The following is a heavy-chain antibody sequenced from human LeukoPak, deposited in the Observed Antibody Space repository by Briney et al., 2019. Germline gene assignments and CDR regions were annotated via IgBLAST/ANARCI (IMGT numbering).Heavy chain of an antibody. CDR3: ARDRLYAFDY. J-gene: IGHJ4*02. Sequence: ASVKVSCKASGYTFTVNGISWMRQAPGQGLGWLGWISANSGDTNYAEQFQGRLTLATDTSTSTAYMELRSLRDDDTAVYYCARDRLYAFDYWGQGTLVTVSS. V-gene: IGHV1-18*01. CDR1: GYTFTVNG. CDR2: ISANSGDT. D-gene: IGHD2-8*01.